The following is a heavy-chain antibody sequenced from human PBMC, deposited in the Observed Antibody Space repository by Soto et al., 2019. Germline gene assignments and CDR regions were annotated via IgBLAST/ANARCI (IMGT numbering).Heavy chain of an antibody. CDR1: GFTFSSYW. D-gene: IGHD3-3*01. CDR3: ARGKGITIFGVVTGPNWFDP. Sequence: GGSLRLSCAASGFTFSSYWMHWVRQAPGKGLVWVSRINSDGSSTSYADSVKGRFTISRDNAKNTLYLQMNSLRAEDTAVYYCARGKGITIFGVVTGPNWFDPWGQGTLVTVSS. J-gene: IGHJ5*02. CDR2: INSDGSST. V-gene: IGHV3-74*01.